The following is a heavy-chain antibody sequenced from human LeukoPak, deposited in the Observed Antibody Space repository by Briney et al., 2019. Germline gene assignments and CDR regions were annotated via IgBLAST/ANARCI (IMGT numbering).Heavy chain of an antibody. V-gene: IGHV3-21*01. Sequence: GGSLRLSCAASRFTFSSYSMNWVGQAPAKGLEWVSSISSSGSYIYYADSVKGRFTISRDNAKNSLYLQMNSLRAEDTAVYYCARVGLWVNPDYYYYYMDVWGKGTTVTVSS. CDR2: ISSSGSYI. D-gene: IGHD5-18*01. CDR1: RFTFSSYS. J-gene: IGHJ6*03. CDR3: ARVGLWVNPDYYYYYMDV.